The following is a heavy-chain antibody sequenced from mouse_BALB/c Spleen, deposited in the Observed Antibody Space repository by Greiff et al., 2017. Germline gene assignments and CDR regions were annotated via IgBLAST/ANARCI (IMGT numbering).Heavy chain of an antibody. CDR2: IDPANGNT. Sequence: LVESGAELVKPGASVKLSCTASGFNIKDTYMHWVKQRPEQGLEWIGRIDPANGNTKYDPKFQGKATITADTSSNTAYLQLSSLTSEDTAVYYCARYDYGPWFAYWGQGTLVTVSA. J-gene: IGHJ3*01. D-gene: IGHD2-4*01. CDR1: GFNIKDTY. V-gene: IGHV14-3*02. CDR3: ARYDYGPWFAY.